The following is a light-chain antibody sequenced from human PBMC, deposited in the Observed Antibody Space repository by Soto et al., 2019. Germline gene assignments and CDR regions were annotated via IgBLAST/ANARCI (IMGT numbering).Light chain of an antibody. CDR1: SSNIGGNS. Sequence: QSVLTQPPSVSAAPGQKVTISCSGSSSNIGGNSVSWYQQLPGTAPKLLIYDDNKRPSGIPDRFSASKSGNTASLTISGLQAEDEADYYCNSLRVNHLYVFGSGTKVTVL. V-gene: IGLV1-51*01. CDR3: NSLRVNHLYV. J-gene: IGLJ1*01. CDR2: DDN.